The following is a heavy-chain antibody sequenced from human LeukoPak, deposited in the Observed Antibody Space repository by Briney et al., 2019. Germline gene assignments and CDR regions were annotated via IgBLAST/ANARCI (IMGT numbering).Heavy chain of an antibody. V-gene: IGHV3-21*01. D-gene: IGHD1-20*01. Sequence: GGSLRLSCAASGFTFSSYSMNWVRQAPGKGLEWVSSISSSSSYIYYADSVKGGFIISRENAKNSVYMQMSSLRAEDTAVYYCAVWGYNSNDGREFDYWAQGTLVTVSS. J-gene: IGHJ4*02. CDR2: ISSSSSYI. CDR1: GFTFSSYS. CDR3: AVWGYNSNDGREFDY.